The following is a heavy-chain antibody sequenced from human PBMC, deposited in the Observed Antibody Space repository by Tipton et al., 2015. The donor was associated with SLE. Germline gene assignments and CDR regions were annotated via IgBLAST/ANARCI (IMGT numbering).Heavy chain of an antibody. D-gene: IGHD3-22*01. V-gene: IGHV4-38-2*02. J-gene: IGHJ3*02. CDR1: GYSISRGYY. Sequence: TLSLTCAVSGYSISRGYYWGWIRQPPGKGLEWIGSIYHSGSTYYNPSLKSRVTISVDTSKNQFSLKLSSVTAADTAVYYCAREGYYDSSGYYGAFDIWGQGTMVTVSS. CDR3: AREGYYDSSGYYGAFDI. CDR2: IYHSGST.